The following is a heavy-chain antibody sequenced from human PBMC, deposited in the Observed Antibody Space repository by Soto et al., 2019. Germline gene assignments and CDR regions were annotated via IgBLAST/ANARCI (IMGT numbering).Heavy chain of an antibody. CDR1: AGTFSSYT. Sequence: QVQLVQSGAEVKKTGSSVKVSCKASAGTFSSYTISWVRQATGQGLEWMGRIIPIIGIANYAQKFQGRVTITADKSTRTAYMELSSLGAEDTALYYCAIVVWLHDYWGQGTLVTVSS. CDR3: AIVVWLHDY. V-gene: IGHV1-69*02. D-gene: IGHD2-15*01. J-gene: IGHJ4*02. CDR2: IIPIIGIA.